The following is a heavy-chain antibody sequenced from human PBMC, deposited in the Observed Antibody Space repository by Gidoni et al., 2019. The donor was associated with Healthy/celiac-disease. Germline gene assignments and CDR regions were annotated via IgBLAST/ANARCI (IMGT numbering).Heavy chain of an antibody. D-gene: IGHD3-16*01. J-gene: IGHJ4*02. CDR2: IIPIFGTA. CDR3: ARDGGTDYVWGSYQDY. CDR1: GSTFSSYA. Sequence: QVPLAQSGAEVKKPWSSVKVSCKASGSTFSSYAISWVRQAPGQGLEWMGGIIPIFGTANYAQKFQGRVTITADESTSTAYMELSSLRSEDTAVYYCARDGGTDYVWGSYQDYWGQGTLVTVSS. V-gene: IGHV1-69*01.